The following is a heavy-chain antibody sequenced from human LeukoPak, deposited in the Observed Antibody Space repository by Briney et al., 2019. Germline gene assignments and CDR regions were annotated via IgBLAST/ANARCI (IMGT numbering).Heavy chain of an antibody. Sequence: PSGTLSLTCAVYGGSFSGYYWSWIRQPPGKGLEWIGEINHSGSTNYNPSLKSRVTISVDTSKNQFSLKLSSVTAADTAVYYCASGMITFGGVIVTRDAFDIWGQGTMVTVSS. CDR3: ASGMITFGGVIVTRDAFDI. CDR1: GGSFSGYY. D-gene: IGHD3-16*02. CDR2: INHSGST. V-gene: IGHV4-34*01. J-gene: IGHJ3*02.